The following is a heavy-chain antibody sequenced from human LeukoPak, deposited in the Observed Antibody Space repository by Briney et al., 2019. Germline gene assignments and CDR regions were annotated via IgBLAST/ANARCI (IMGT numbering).Heavy chain of an antibody. CDR1: GGSINSYY. CDR3: AVATTDTAMVDH. CDR2: IFYSGSI. J-gene: IGHJ4*02. D-gene: IGHD5-18*01. V-gene: IGHV4-59*01. Sequence: SETPSLTCTVSGGSINSYYWSWIRQSPGKGLEWIGYIFYSGSINYNPSLKSRVTISDDTSKNQFSLNLTSVTAADTAVYYCAVATTDTAMVDHWGQGTLVTVSS.